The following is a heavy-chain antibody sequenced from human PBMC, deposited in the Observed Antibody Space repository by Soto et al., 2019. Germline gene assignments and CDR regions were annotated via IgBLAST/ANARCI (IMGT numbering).Heavy chain of an antibody. V-gene: IGHV3-23*04. CDR3: AKDGGGGIAAAGVFDY. Sequence: DVQLVESGGGLVQPGGSLRLSCAASQFTFSTYAMNWVRQAPGKGLQWVSSISGSGSTSYYTDSVRGRFTISRDNSKNTLYLQMDSLTAEDTAIYFCAKDGGGGIAAAGVFDYWGHGTLVTVSS. D-gene: IGHD6-13*01. CDR2: ISGSGSTS. CDR1: QFTFSTYA. J-gene: IGHJ4*03.